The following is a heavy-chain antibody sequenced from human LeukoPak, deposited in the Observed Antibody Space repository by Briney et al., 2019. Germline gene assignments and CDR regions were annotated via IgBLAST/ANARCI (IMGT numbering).Heavy chain of an antibody. CDR1: GGSISSGSYY. Sequence: SETLSLTCTVSGGSISSGSYYWSWIRQPAGTGLEWIGRIYTSGSTNYNPSLKSRVTISVDTSKNQFSLKLSSVTAADTAVYYCARGDSGYDHYYYYYGMDVWGQGTTVTVSS. CDR3: ARGDSGYDHYYYYYGMDV. D-gene: IGHD5-12*01. V-gene: IGHV4-61*02. J-gene: IGHJ6*02. CDR2: IYTSGST.